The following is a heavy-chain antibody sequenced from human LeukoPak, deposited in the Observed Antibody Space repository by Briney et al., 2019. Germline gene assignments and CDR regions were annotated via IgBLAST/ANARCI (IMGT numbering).Heavy chain of an antibody. CDR3: ARAVCSGGSCYWSY. V-gene: IGHV4-30-4*01. D-gene: IGHD2-15*01. Sequence: SQTLSPTCTVSGGSISSGDYYWSWIRQPPGKGLEWIGYIYYSGSTYYNPSLKSRVTISVDTSKNQFSLKLSSVTAADTAVYYCARAVCSGGSCYWSYWGQGTLVTVSS. J-gene: IGHJ4*02. CDR1: GGSISSGDYY. CDR2: IYYSGST.